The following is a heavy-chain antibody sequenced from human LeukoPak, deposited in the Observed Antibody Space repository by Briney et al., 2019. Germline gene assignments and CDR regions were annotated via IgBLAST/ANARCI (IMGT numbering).Heavy chain of an antibody. J-gene: IGHJ4*02. CDR1: GFTFNSYG. Sequence: GGSLRLSCAASGFTFNSYGMHWVRQAPGKGLEWVAVISYDGSNKFYADSVKDRFTISRDNSENTLYLQMNSLRAEDTAVYYCARGPYYGSGTLDYWGQGTLVTVAS. D-gene: IGHD3-10*01. CDR2: ISYDGSNK. V-gene: IGHV3-33*01. CDR3: ARGPYYGSGTLDY.